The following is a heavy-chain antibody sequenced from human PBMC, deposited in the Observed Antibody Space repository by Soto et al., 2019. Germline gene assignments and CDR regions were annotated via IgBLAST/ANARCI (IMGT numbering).Heavy chain of an antibody. D-gene: IGHD1-1*01. CDR2: ITGSGVST. J-gene: IGHJ4*01. CDR3: AKQADLIGYNYRSCFDF. V-gene: IGHV3-23*01. Sequence: EGSLRFSCAASGFTFSSYNLNWVRQAPGQGLEWVSTITGSGVSTYYADSVKGRFTISRDNSKDRLYLRMNSLRADDTAVYYFAKQADLIGYNYRSCFDFWGHGTLVTVSS. CDR1: GFTFSSYN.